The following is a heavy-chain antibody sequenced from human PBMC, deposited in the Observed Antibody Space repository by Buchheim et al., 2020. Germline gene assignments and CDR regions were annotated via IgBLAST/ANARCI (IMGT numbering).Heavy chain of an antibody. Sequence: QVQLVQSGAEVKKPGASVKVSCKASGYTFSNYHINWVRQATGQGPEWMGWVHPHNGHTGYAQKFQGRVTMTRNTSISTAYMELSSLRSEDTAVYYCARAENWNGVGYWGQGTL. V-gene: IGHV1-8*01. CDR2: VHPHNGHT. CDR3: ARAENWNGVGY. J-gene: IGHJ4*02. D-gene: IGHD1-1*01. CDR1: GYTFSNYH.